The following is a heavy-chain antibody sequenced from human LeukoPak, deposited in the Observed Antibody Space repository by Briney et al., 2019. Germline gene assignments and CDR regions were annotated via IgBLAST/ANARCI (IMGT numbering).Heavy chain of an antibody. Sequence: SETLSLTCTVSGGSISSYYWSWIRQPPGKGLEWIGFIYYSGSTNYNPSLKSRVTISVNTSKNQFSLKLSSLTAADTAVYYCARRQHRNWGAGYWYFDLWGRGTLVTVSS. D-gene: IGHD7-27*01. CDR3: ARRQHRNWGAGYWYFDL. V-gene: IGHV4-59*01. J-gene: IGHJ2*01. CDR2: IYYSGST. CDR1: GGSISSYY.